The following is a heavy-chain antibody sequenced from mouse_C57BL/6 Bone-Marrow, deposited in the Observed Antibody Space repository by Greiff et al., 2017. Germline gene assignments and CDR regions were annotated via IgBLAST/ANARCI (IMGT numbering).Heavy chain of an antibody. CDR3: AIWLRLPFAY. Sequence: QVQLQQSGAELMKPGASVKLSCKATGYTFTGYWIEWVKQRPGNGIEWIGEILPGSGSTNYNEKFTGKDTLTAYTSSKTDYMQLSSLTTENSAIYYGAIWLRLPFAYWGQGTLVTVSA. CDR2: ILPGSGST. CDR1: GYTFTGYW. J-gene: IGHJ3*01. D-gene: IGHD3-2*02. V-gene: IGHV1-9*01.